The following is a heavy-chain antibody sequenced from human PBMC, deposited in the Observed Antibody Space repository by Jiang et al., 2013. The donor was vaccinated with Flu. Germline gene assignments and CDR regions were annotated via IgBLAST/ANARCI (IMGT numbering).Heavy chain of an antibody. CDR3: AMWGGIGSGYMFDY. V-gene: IGHV3-23*01. D-gene: IGHD3-22*01. Sequence: VQLLESGGGLVQPGGSLRLSCAASGFTFSSYAMSWVRQAPGKGLEWVSGISSSGFSTYYADSVKGRFTISRDNSKNTLSQQMNSLRAEDTAVYYCAMWGGIGSGYMFDYWGLGILVTVSS. CDR2: ISSSGFST. CDR1: GFTFSSYA. J-gene: IGHJ4*02.